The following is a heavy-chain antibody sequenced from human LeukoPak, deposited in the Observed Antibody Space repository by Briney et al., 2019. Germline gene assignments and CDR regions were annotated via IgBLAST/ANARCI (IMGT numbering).Heavy chain of an antibody. CDR1: GGSISSSSYY. V-gene: IGHV4-39*07. J-gene: IGHJ3*02. CDR2: IYYSGST. D-gene: IGHD3-22*01. CDR3: AREAYYYDSRRGAFDI. Sequence: YPSETLSPTCTVSGGSISSSSYYWGWIRQPPGKGLEWIGSIYYSGSTYYNPSLKSRVTISVDTSKNQFSLKLSSVTAADTAVYYCAREAYYYDSRRGAFDIWGQGTMVTVSS.